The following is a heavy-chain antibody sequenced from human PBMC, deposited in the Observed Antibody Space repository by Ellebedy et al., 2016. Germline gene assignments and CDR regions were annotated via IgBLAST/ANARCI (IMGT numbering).Heavy chain of an antibody. D-gene: IGHD4-17*01. CDR2: INHSGST. J-gene: IGHJ4*02. Sequence: SETLSLXXAVYGGSFSGYYWSWIRQPPGKGLEWIGEINHSGSTNYNPSLKSRVTISVDTSKNQFSLKLSSVTAADTAVYYCARGDYGDYFDYWGQGTLVTVSS. V-gene: IGHV4-34*01. CDR3: ARGDYGDYFDY. CDR1: GGSFSGYY.